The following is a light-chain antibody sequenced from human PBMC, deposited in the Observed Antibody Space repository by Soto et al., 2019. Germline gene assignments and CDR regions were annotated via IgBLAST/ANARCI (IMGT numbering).Light chain of an antibody. Sequence: LMTQSPATLSVSPGEGVTLSRRASQSISTNLAWYHQKPGQAPRLLIYGASTRATGIPARFSGSGSGTGFILSISSLQSEDFAVYYCQQYYNWPTWTFGQGTKV. J-gene: IGKJ1*01. CDR3: QQYYNWPTWT. V-gene: IGKV3-15*01. CDR1: QSISTN. CDR2: GAS.